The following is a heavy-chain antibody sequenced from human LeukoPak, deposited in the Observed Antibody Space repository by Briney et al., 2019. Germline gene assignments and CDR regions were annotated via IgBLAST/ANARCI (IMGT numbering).Heavy chain of an antibody. CDR3: AKDLSLYYYDSSGSDY. CDR2: ISYDGSNK. V-gene: IGHV3-30*18. J-gene: IGHJ4*02. D-gene: IGHD3-22*01. Sequence: GRSLRLSCAASGFTFSSYGMHWVRQAPGKGLEWVAFISYDGSNKNYADSVKGRFTISRDNSKNTLYLQMNSLRAEDTAAYYCAKDLSLYYYDSSGSDYWGQGTLVTVSS. CDR1: GFTFSSYG.